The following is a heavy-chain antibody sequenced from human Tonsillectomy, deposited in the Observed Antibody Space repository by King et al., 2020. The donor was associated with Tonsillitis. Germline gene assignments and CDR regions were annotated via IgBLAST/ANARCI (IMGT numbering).Heavy chain of an antibody. Sequence: VQLVESGGGVVQPGRSLRLSCAASGFTFSSYGMHWVRQAPGKGLEWVAVISYDGSNKYYADSVKGRFTISRDNSKNTPYLQMNSLRAEDTAVYYCAKPPYDSSGWWFDYWGQGTLVTVSS. CDR1: GFTFSSYG. CDR3: AKPPYDSSGWWFDY. D-gene: IGHD3-22*01. CDR2: ISYDGSNK. J-gene: IGHJ4*02. V-gene: IGHV3-30*18.